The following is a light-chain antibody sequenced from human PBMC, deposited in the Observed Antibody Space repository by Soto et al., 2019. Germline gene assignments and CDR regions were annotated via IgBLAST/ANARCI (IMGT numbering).Light chain of an antibody. J-gene: IGKJ2*01. V-gene: IGKV3-20*01. CDR1: QSVSSSD. CDR2: GAS. Sequence: EIVLTQSPGTLSLSPGDRATLSCRASQSVSSSDLAWYPQKPGQAPRLLIYGASARATGIPDRFSGSGSGTDFTLTISRLEPEDFAVYYCQQYGGSSLYTFGQGTKLEIK. CDR3: QQYGGSSLYT.